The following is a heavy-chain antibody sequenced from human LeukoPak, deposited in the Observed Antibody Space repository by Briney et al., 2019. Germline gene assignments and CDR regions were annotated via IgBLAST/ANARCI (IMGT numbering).Heavy chain of an antibody. D-gene: IGHD3-3*01. CDR2: IRYDGSNK. CDR3: AKGVDTYYDFWSGYLFDY. CDR1: GFTFSSYG. Sequence: PGGSLRLSXAASGFTFSSYGMHWVRQAPGKGLEWVAFIRYDGSNKYYADSVKGRFTISRDNSKNTLYLQMNSLRAEDTAVYYCAKGVDTYYDFWSGYLFDYWGQGTLVTVSS. V-gene: IGHV3-30*02. J-gene: IGHJ4*02.